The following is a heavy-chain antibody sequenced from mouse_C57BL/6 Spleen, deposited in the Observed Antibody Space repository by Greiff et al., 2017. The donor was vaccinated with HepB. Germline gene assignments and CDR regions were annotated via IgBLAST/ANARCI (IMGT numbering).Heavy chain of an antibody. J-gene: IGHJ4*01. D-gene: IGHD2-3*01. Sequence: VQLQESGAELVMPGASVKLSCKASGYTFTSYWMHWVKQRPGQGLEWIGEIDPSDSYTNYNQKFKGKSTLTVDKSSSTAYMQLSSLTSEDSAVYYCARCLNDGASMDYWGQGTSVTVSS. CDR3: ARCLNDGASMDY. V-gene: IGHV1-69*01. CDR2: IDPSDSYT. CDR1: GYTFTSYW.